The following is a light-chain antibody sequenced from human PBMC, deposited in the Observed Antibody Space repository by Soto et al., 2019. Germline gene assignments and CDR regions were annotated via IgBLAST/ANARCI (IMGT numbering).Light chain of an antibody. Sequence: EIVLTQSPDTLSLSPGERATLSCRASQSVTTSLAWYQQKTGQPPRLLISGASRRATGIPDRFSGSGSETEFTLSISSLLSEDFAVYYCHQYYKWPLTFGGGTKVDI. CDR3: HQYYKWPLT. J-gene: IGKJ4*01. CDR1: QSVTTS. V-gene: IGKV3D-15*01. CDR2: GAS.